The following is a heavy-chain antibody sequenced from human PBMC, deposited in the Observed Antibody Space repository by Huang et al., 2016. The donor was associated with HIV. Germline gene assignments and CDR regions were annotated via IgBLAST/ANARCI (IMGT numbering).Heavy chain of an antibody. CDR2: INHIGKT. CDR1: GGSFSGYY. Sequence: QVQLRQWGAGLVKPSETLSLTCAVYGGSFSGYYWTWIRQSPGTGLEWIGEINHIGKTNYRPSLKSRVTISKDTAKNQFALQVTSVAAADTGVYFCAREKAADSAWYGVYYFDYWGEGALVTVTS. CDR3: AREKAADSAWYGVYYFDY. D-gene: IGHD6-19*01. V-gene: IGHV4-34*01. J-gene: IGHJ4*02.